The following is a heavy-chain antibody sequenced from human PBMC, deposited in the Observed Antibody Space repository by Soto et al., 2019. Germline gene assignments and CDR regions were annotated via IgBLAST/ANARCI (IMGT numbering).Heavy chain of an antibody. V-gene: IGHV3-33*01. D-gene: IGHD2-21*01. J-gene: IGHJ4*02. Sequence: QVQLVESGGGVVQPGGPLRLSGAAPGFTFSNYGMHWVRQAPGKGLEWVAVIWYDGNNKYYPDSVKGRFTISRDNSNNTLYVQMTSLGAEDTAVYYCARGLHSLFDYWGQGALVTVSS. CDR3: ARGLHSLFDY. CDR2: IWYDGNNK. CDR1: GFTFSNYG.